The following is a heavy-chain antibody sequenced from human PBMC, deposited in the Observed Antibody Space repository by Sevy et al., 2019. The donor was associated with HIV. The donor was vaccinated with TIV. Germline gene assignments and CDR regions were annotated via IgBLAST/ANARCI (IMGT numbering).Heavy chain of an antibody. D-gene: IGHD3-3*01. J-gene: IGHJ4*02. CDR3: ATTYYDFWSGYYTAPFDY. V-gene: IGHV4-39*01. CDR2: IYYSGST. CDR1: GGSISSSSYY. Sequence: SETLSLTCTVSGGSISSSSYYWGWIRQPPGKGLEWIGSIYYSGSTYYNPSLKSRVTISVDTSKNQFSLKLSSVTAADTAVYYCATTYYDFWSGYYTAPFDYWGQGTLVTVSS.